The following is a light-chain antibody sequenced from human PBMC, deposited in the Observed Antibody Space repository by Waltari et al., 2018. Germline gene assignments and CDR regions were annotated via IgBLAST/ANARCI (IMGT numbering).Light chain of an antibody. CDR1: QTVGSSS. Sequence: EIVLTQSPGTASLSPGERVTISCRASQTVGSSSLAWYQQKPGQAPRLVIYRASRRATGFPDRFSGSGSGTEFSLTISRLEPEDFAVYYCQQHGTLPATFGQGTKVEIK. V-gene: IGKV3-20*01. J-gene: IGKJ1*01. CDR3: QQHGTLPAT. CDR2: RAS.